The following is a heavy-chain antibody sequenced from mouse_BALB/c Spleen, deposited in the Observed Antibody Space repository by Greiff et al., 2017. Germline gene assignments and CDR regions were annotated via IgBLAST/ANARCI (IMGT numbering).Heavy chain of an antibody. J-gene: IGHJ4*01. CDR2: ISSGGGST. CDR1: GFAFSSYD. CDR3: ARRGGNYVFYAMDY. D-gene: IGHD2-1*01. Sequence: DVMLVESGGGLVKPGGSLKLSCAASGFAFSSYDMSWVRQTPEKRLEWVAYISSGGGSTYYPDTVKGRFTISRDNAKNTLYLQMSSLKSEDTAMYYCARRGGNYVFYAMDYWGQGTSVTVSS. V-gene: IGHV5-12-1*01.